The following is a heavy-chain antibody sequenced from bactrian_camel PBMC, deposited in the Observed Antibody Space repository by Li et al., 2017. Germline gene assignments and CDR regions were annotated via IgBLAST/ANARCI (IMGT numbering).Heavy chain of an antibody. CDR3: AAGSGGYYSLSSAY. D-gene: IGHD2*01. Sequence: VQLVESGGGLVQPGGSLTLSCVASGFTFSTSAMSWVRQAPGRRIEGIASIFIGGNSPFYDPAQKGRFTISQDNAKNTVYLQMSSLTPEDTAVYYCAAGSGGYYSLSSAYWGQGTQVTVS. CDR1: GFTFSTSA. CDR2: IFIGGNSP. V-gene: IGHV3S40*01. J-gene: IGHJ4*01.